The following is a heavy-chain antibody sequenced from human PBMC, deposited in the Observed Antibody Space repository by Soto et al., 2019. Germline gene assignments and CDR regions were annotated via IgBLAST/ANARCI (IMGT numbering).Heavy chain of an antibody. V-gene: IGHV3-30-3*01. CDR1: GFTFSSYA. D-gene: IGHD5-12*01. CDR2: ISYDGSNK. CDR3: ARDYYRFNSGYGFSMDV. J-gene: IGHJ6*02. Sequence: QVQLVESGGGVVQPGRSLRLSCAASGFTFSSYAMHWVRQAPGKGLEWVAVISYDGSNKYYADSVKGRFTISRDNSKNTLYLPMNSLRAADTAVYYCARDYYRFNSGYGFSMDVWGQGTTVTVSS.